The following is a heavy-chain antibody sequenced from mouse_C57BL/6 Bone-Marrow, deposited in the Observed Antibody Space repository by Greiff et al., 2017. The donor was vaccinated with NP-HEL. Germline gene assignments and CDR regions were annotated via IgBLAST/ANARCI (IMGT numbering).Heavy chain of an antibody. J-gene: IGHJ1*03. Sequence: VQLQQPGAELVRPGSSVKLSCKASGYTFTSYWMHWVKQRPIQGLEWIGNIDPSDSETHYNQKFKDKATLTVDKSSSTAYMQLSSLTSEDSAVYHCASITTVSYWYFDVWGTGTTVTVSS. V-gene: IGHV1-52*01. CDR1: GYTFTSYW. D-gene: IGHD1-1*01. CDR2: IDPSDSET. CDR3: ASITTVSYWYFDV.